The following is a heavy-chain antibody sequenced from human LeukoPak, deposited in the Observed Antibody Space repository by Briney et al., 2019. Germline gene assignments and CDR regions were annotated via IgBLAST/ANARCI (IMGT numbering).Heavy chain of an antibody. CDR1: GFTFNTYA. Sequence: QSGGSLRLSCEASGFTFNTYAIYWVRQAPGKGLEWVSGICGSGGCTYYADSVKGRFTISRDNSKNTVYLQMNSLTADDTAVYYCAKTTVGYSSGRYPGWPADCWGQGTLVTVSP. V-gene: IGHV3-23*01. CDR2: ICGSGGCT. D-gene: IGHD6-19*01. J-gene: IGHJ4*02. CDR3: AKTTVGYSSGRYPGWPADC.